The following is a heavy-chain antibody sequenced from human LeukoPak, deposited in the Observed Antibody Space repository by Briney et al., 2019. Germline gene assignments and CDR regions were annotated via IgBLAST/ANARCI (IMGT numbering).Heavy chain of an antibody. CDR2: ISSSSSYI. Sequence: GEPLKISCAASGFTFSSHSMNWVRQAPGKGLEWVSSISSSSSYIYYADSVKGRFTISRDNAKNSLYLQMNSLRAEDTAVYYCAREKPALTYYYDSSGYYYFDYWGQGTLVTVSS. J-gene: IGHJ4*02. CDR3: AREKPALTYYYDSSGYYYFDY. CDR1: GFTFSSHS. V-gene: IGHV3-21*06. D-gene: IGHD3-22*01.